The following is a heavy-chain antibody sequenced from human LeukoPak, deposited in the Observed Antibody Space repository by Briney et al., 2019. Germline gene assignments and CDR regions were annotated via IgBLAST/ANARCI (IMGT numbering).Heavy chain of an antibody. CDR3: ARSHCSGGRCSHYYFDY. Sequence: ASVKVSCKASGYTFTTYYMHWVRQAPGQGLEWMGISNPSGGSTSYAQKFQGRVTMTRDTSTSTVYMELSSLRSEDTAVYYCARSHCSGGRCSHYYFDYWGQGTLVTVSS. D-gene: IGHD2-15*01. CDR1: GYTFTTYY. CDR2: SNPSGGST. V-gene: IGHV1-46*03. J-gene: IGHJ4*02.